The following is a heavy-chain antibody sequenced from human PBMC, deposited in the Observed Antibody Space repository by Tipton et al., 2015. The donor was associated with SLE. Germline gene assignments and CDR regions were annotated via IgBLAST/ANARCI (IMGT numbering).Heavy chain of an antibody. V-gene: IGHV4-59*01. J-gene: IGHJ4*02. CDR1: GGSISSYY. Sequence: TLSLTCTVSGGSISSYYWSWIRQPPGKGLEWIGYIYYSGSTNYNPSLKSRVTISVDTSKNQFSLKLSPVTAADTAVYYCARAGGSGSFDYWGQGTLVTVSS. CDR3: ARAGGSGSFDY. D-gene: IGHD3-10*01. CDR2: IYYSGST.